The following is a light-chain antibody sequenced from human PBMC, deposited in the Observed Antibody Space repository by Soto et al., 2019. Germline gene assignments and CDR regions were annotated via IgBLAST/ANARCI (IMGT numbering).Light chain of an antibody. CDR1: QSVTSY. J-gene: IGKJ1*01. CDR2: DTS. CDR3: QQRSNWLWT. Sequence: EIVLTQSPATLSLSPGERATLFCRASQSVTSYLAWYQQKPGQAPRLLIYDTSNRATGIPARFSGSGSGTDFTLTISSLEPEDIAVYYCQQRSNWLWTFGLGTKVDIK. V-gene: IGKV3-11*01.